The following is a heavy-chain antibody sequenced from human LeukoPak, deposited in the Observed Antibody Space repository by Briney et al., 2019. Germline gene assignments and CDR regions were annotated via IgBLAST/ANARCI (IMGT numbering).Heavy chain of an antibody. J-gene: IGHJ4*02. D-gene: IGHD4-11*01. V-gene: IGHV3-74*01. CDR3: ALTTVTRAINY. CDR1: GFTFSSYW. Sequence: GGSLRLSCAASGFTFSSYWMHWVRQVPGKGLVWVSRINTDGSSTGYADSVKGRFTISRDNAKNTLYLQMNSLRAEDTAVYHCALTTVTRAINYWGQGTLVTVSS. CDR2: INTDGSST.